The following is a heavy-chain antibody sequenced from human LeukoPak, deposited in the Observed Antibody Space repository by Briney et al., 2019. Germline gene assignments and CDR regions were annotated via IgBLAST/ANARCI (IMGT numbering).Heavy chain of an antibody. V-gene: IGHV3-48*03. D-gene: IGHD3-16*01. Sequence: GGSLRLSCAASGFTFSSYEMNWVRQAPGEGLEWVSYISSSGSTIYYADSVKGRFTISRDNAKNPLYLQMNSLRSEDTAVYYCARDAYSYFDYWGQGTLVTVSS. J-gene: IGHJ4*02. CDR2: ISSSGSTI. CDR3: ARDAYSYFDY. CDR1: GFTFSSYE.